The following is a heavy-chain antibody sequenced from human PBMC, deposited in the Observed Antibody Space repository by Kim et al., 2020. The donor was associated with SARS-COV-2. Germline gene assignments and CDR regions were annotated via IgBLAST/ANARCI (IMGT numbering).Heavy chain of an antibody. V-gene: IGHV3-7*04. CDR3: AGGALRRLDY. D-gene: IGHD3-16*01. J-gene: IGHJ4*02. Sequence: EKYYVSSVKGGFTISRDNAENSLNLQMNTLRAEDTAVYYCAGGALRRLDYWGQGTLVTVSS. CDR2: EK.